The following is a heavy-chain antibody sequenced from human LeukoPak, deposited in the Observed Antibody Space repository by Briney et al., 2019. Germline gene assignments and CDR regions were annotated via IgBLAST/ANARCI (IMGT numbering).Heavy chain of an antibody. V-gene: IGHV4-61*01. Sequence: SETLSLTCTFSGGSVSSGTYYWSWIRQPPGKGLEWIGHIYYSGNTNYNPSLKSRVAISIDTSKNQFSLRLSSVTAADTAVYYCARRLLLWFGELSCNWFDPWGQGTLVTVSS. D-gene: IGHD3-10*01. CDR2: IYYSGNT. J-gene: IGHJ5*02. CDR3: ARRLLLWFGELSCNWFDP. CDR1: GGSVSSGTYY.